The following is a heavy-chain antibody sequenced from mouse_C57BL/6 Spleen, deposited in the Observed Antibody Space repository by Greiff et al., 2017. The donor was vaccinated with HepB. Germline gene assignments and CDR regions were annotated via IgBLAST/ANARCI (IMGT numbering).Heavy chain of an antibody. Sequence: EVQLQQSGGGFVMPGASLKLSCAASGFTFTSYSMSWVRQTPEQRLEWVATISHGGSYTYYPHNVKGRFTITRDNAKNNLYLQLSHLKSEDTAMYYCARDSGYGSSCYFDVWGTGTTVTVAS. D-gene: IGHD1-1*01. CDR3: ARDSGYGSSCYFDV. CDR1: GFTFTSYS. CDR2: ISHGGSYT. V-gene: IGHV5-4*01. J-gene: IGHJ1*03.